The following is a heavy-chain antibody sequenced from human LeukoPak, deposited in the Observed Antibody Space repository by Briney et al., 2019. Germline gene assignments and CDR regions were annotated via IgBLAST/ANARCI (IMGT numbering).Heavy chain of an antibody. CDR1: GYTFTSNY. CDR2: ISPSGGST. D-gene: IGHD3-10*01. Sequence: GASVKVSCKAFGYTFTSNYMHWVRQAPGQGPEWMGVISPSGGSTTYAQKFQGRVTLTRDMSTSTDYLELSSLRSEDTAVYYCAYSDYYGSGSYDYWGQGTLVTVSS. V-gene: IGHV1-46*01. CDR3: AYSDYYGSGSYDY. J-gene: IGHJ4*02.